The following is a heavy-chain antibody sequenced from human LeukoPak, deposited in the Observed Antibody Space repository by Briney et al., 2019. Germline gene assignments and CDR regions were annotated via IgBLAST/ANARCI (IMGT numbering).Heavy chain of an antibody. CDR3: ARIHPAAGIHGDYYYYYMDV. J-gene: IGHJ6*03. V-gene: IGHV1-2*02. CDR1: GYTFTGYY. D-gene: IGHD6-13*01. CDR2: INPNSGGT. Sequence: ASVKVSCKASGYTFTGYYMHWVRQAPGQGLEWMGWINPNSGGTNYAQKFQGRVTMTRDTSISTAYMELSSLRSEDTAVYYCARIHPAAGIHGDYYYYYMDVWGKGTTVTVSS.